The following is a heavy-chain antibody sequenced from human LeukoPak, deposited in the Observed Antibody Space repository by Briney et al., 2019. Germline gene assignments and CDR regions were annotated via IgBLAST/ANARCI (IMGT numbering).Heavy chain of an antibody. CDR2: ISAYNGNT. D-gene: IGHD2-15*01. CDR1: GSTFTSYG. J-gene: IGHJ4*02. CDR3: ARDLKPYCSGGSCYSGY. V-gene: IGHV1-18*01. Sequence: GASVKVSCKASGSTFTSYGISWVRQAPGQGLEWMGWISAYNGNTNYAQKLQGRVTMTTDTSTSTAYMELRSLRSDDTAVYYCARDLKPYCSGGSCYSGYWGQGTLVTVSS.